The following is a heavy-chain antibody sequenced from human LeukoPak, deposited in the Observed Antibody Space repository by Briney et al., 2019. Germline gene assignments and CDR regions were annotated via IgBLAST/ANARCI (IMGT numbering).Heavy chain of an antibody. CDR2: IIPRGNT. V-gene: IGHV4-4*02. CDR1: GGSLTSSNT. J-gene: IGHJ3*01. D-gene: IGHD1-7*01. CDR3: ARDQGWNYEAWAFHL. Sequence: SRSLSLTCVVSGGSLTSSNTGGGGRQPPGKGLGGVGEIIPRGNTNYNPSLKSRVTVSIDKSENQCSLHLSSVTAARTAVYYCARDQGWNYEAWAFHLGGQGTMLTVPS.